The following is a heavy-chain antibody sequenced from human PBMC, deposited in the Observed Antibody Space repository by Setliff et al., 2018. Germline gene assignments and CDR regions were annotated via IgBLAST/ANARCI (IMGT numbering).Heavy chain of an antibody. CDR1: GFTFSSYA. J-gene: IGHJ3*01. CDR2: ITGSAART. D-gene: IGHD2-8*01. V-gene: IGHV3-23*01. Sequence: GGSLRLSCVVSGFTFSSYAMSWVRQAPGKGLEWVSTITGSAARTYYADSVKGRFTISREHSKGTLYLQMNSLRAEDTAVYYCSREAQYSNGGDGFDVWGRGTMVTVSS. CDR3: SREAQYSNGGDGFDV.